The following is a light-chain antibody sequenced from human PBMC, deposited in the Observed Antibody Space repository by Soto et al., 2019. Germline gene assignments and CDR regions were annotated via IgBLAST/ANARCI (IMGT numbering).Light chain of an antibody. CDR2: GAS. CDR1: QGVTSSY. V-gene: IGKV3-20*01. CDR3: QQYGSSPLT. Sequence: EIVLTQSPGTLSLSPGDRANLSCRASQGVTSSYLAWYQEKPGLAPRLLIYGASSRATGIPDRFSGSGSGTDFTLTISRLEPEDFALYYCQQYGSSPLTFGQGTKVDIK. J-gene: IGKJ1*01.